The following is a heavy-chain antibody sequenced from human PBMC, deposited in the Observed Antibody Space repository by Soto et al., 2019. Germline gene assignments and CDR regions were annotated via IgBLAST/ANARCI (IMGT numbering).Heavy chain of an antibody. J-gene: IGHJ5*02. CDR3: TTDGEVLRFLEWLP. V-gene: IGHV3-15*01. D-gene: IGHD3-3*01. CDR1: GFTLSNAW. CDR2: IKSKTDGGTT. Sequence: GGSLILSCAASGFTLSNAWMSWVRQAPGKGLEWVGRIKSKTDGGTTDYAAPVKGGFTISRDDSKNTLYLQMNSLKTEDTAVYYCTTDGEVLRFLEWLPWGQGTLVTVSS.